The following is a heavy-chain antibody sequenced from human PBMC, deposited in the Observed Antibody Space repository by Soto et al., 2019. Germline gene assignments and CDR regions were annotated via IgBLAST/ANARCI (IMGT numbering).Heavy chain of an antibody. J-gene: IGHJ6*02. Sequence: GASVKVSCKASGYTFTSYGISWVRQAPGQGLEWMGWISAYNGNTNYAQKLQGRVTITADKSTSTAYMELSSLRSEDTAVYYCARMMFADCSGGSCLNWFGPGGMDVWGQGTTVTVSS. V-gene: IGHV1-18*04. D-gene: IGHD2-15*01. CDR1: GYTFTSYG. CDR2: ISAYNGNT. CDR3: ARMMFADCSGGSCLNWFGPGGMDV.